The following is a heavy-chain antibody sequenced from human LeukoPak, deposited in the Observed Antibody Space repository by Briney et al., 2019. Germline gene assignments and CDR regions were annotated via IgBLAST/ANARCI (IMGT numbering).Heavy chain of an antibody. CDR3: AKDYGSGNYENIDY. CDR2: ISYDGSNK. V-gene: IGHV3-30*18. J-gene: IGHJ4*02. CDR1: GFTFSSYG. Sequence: GGSLRLSCAASGFTFSSYGMHWVRQAPGKGLEWVAVISYDGSNKYYADSVKGRFTISRDNSKNTLYLQMNSLRAEDTAVYYCAKDYGSGNYENIDYWGQGTLVTVSS. D-gene: IGHD3-10*01.